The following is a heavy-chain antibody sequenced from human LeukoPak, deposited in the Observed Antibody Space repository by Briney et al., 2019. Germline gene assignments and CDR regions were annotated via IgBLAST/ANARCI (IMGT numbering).Heavy chain of an antibody. D-gene: IGHD5-12*01. CDR2: IYHSGST. Sequence: SETLSLTCAVSGGSISSSNWWSWVRQPPGQGLEWIGEIYHSGSTNYNPSLKSRVTISVDKSKNQFSLKLSSVTAADTAMYYCASFKGGYSGYGGYWGQGTLVTVSS. J-gene: IGHJ4*02. CDR1: GGSISSSNW. CDR3: ASFKGGYSGYGGY. V-gene: IGHV4-4*02.